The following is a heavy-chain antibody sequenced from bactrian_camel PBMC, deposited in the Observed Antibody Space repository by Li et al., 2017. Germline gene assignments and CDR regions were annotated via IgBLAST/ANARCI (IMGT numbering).Heavy chain of an antibody. V-gene: IGHV3S53*01. Sequence: LVESGGGSVQAGGSLRLSCAAETSIRTFNLYAMGWFRQAPGEEREGVATIDSDGGTSYADSVKGRFTISKDNAKNTLYLQMNNLNPEDSAMYYCAVRGSRGACTLTLSAFDIWGQGTQVTVS. CDR2: IDSDGGT. D-gene: IGHD1*01. CDR3: AVRGSRGACTLTLSAFDI. J-gene: IGHJ4*01. CDR1: IRTFNLYA.